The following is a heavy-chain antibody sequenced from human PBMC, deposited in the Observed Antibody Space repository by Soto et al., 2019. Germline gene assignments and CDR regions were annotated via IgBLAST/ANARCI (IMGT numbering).Heavy chain of an antibody. D-gene: IGHD5-18*01. CDR2: VSGSGSSP. V-gene: IGHV3-23*01. CDR3: VKGKESGYRGAFDS. CDR1: GFNFGSYA. J-gene: IGHJ4*02. Sequence: EEQLLESGGGLVQPGGSLRLSCAATGFNFGSYAMGWVRQAPGKGLEWVSGVSGSGSSPYYADSVKGRLTISKDKSKNTLYLDLNNLRSEATAVYFCVKGKESGYRGAFDSWGQGTMVTVSS.